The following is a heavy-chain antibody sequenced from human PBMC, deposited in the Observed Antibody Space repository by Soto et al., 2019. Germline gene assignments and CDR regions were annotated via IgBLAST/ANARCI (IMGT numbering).Heavy chain of an antibody. CDR3: ARVDQEYSSGWYFEY. Sequence: GGSLRLSCAASGFTFSNYNINWVRQAPGKGLEWVSSISSGSTYIYYADSVKGRFTISRDNAKNSVYLQMSSLRAEDTAVYYCARVDQEYSSGWYFEYWGHGTLVTVS. CDR1: GFTFSNYN. D-gene: IGHD6-19*01. CDR2: ISSGSTYI. J-gene: IGHJ4*01. V-gene: IGHV3-21*01.